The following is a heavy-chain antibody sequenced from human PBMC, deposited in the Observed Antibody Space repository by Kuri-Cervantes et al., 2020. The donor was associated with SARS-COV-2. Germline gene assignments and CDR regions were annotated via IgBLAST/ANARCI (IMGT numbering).Heavy chain of an antibody. D-gene: IGHD3-10*01. CDR2: IYYSGST. J-gene: IGHJ6*03. Sequence: ESLKISCTVSGYSISSGYYWGWIRQPPGKGLEWIGYIYYSGSTNYNPSLKSRVTISVDTSKNQFSLKLSSVTAADTAVYYCARVGYYYGSGSYGPYYYYYYMDVWGKGTTVTVSS. V-gene: IGHV4-61*01. CDR3: ARVGYYYGSGSYGPYYYYYYMDV. CDR1: GYSISSGYY.